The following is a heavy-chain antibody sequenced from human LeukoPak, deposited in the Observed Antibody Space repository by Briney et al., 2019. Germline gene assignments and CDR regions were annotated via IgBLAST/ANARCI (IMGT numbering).Heavy chain of an antibody. CDR2: IDYTGSP. CDR1: GDSISITSYY. V-gene: IGHV4-39*01. Sequence: SETLSLTCSVSGDSISITSYYWGWIRQPPGKGLEWIGHIDYTGSPSYSPSLRNRGTIFVDTSKNQFSLKLNSVTAADTAVYYCASQSKSSGYFDYYYYGMDVWGQGTTVTVSS. D-gene: IGHD3-22*01. CDR3: ASQSKSSGYFDYYYYGMDV. J-gene: IGHJ6*02.